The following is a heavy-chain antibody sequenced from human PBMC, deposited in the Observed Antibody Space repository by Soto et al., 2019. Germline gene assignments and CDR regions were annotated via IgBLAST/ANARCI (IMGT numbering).Heavy chain of an antibody. CDR2: INHSGST. V-gene: IGHV4-34*01. CDR1: GGSFSGYY. J-gene: IGHJ4*02. D-gene: IGHD4-17*01. CDR3: ARAYGDYGVERPDYFDY. Sequence: SETLSLTCAVYGGSFSGYYWSWIRQPPGKGLEWIGEINHSGSTNYNPSLKSRVTISVDTSKNQFSLKLSSVTAADTAVYYCARAYGDYGVERPDYFDYWGQGTLVTVSS.